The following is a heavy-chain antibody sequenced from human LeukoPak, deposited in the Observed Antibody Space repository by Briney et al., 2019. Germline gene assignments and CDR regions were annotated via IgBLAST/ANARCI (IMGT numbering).Heavy chain of an antibody. D-gene: IGHD2-2*01. V-gene: IGHV3-66*01. CDR3: ARDACSGSGCLDF. CDR1: GFTFSTYA. Sequence: PGGSLRLSCAASGFTFSTYAMSRVRQAPGKGLEWVSVIYSGGTTYYVDSVKGRFSISRDSSKKTVYLQMNSLRAEDTAVYYCARDACSGSGCLDFWGQGSLVTVSS. J-gene: IGHJ4*02. CDR2: IYSGGTT.